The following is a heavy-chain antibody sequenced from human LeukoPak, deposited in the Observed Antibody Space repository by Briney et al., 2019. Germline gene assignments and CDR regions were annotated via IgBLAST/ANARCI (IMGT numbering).Heavy chain of an antibody. CDR3: ARDPGVGYYTAKYFQH. J-gene: IGHJ1*01. CDR1: GGTFSSYA. Sequence: ASVKVSCKASGGTFSSYAISWVRQAPGQGLEWMGRIIPIFGTANYAQKFQGRVTITTDESTSTAYMELSSLRSEDTAVYYCARDPGVGYYTAKYFQHRGQGTLVTVSS. V-gene: IGHV1-69*05. CDR2: IIPIFGTA. D-gene: IGHD3-22*01.